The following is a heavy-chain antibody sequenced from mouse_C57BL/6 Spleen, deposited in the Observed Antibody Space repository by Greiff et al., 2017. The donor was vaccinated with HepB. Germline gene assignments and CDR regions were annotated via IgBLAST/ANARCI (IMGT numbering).Heavy chain of an antibody. J-gene: IGHJ3*01. D-gene: IGHD2-5*01. V-gene: IGHV5-17*01. CDR3: ARPYSNYRAWFAY. Sequence: EVHLVESGGGLVKPGGSLKLSCAASGFTFSDYGMHWVRQAPEKGLEWVAYISSGSSTIYYADTVKGRFTISRDNAKNTLFLQMTSLRSEDTAMYYGARPYSNYRAWFAYWGQGTLVTVSA. CDR1: GFTFSDYG. CDR2: ISSGSSTI.